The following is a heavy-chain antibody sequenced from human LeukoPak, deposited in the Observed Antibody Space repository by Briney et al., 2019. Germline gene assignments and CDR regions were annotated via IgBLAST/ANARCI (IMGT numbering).Heavy chain of an antibody. V-gene: IGHV4-38-2*01. CDR1: RYSISSNCY. CDR2: IYYSGDT. J-gene: IGHJ4*02. Sequence: SETLSLTCDVSRYSISSNCYWAWIRQPPGKGLEWLGSIYYSGDTYYNPSLKSQVTCSVDTSKNQFSLKLNSVTAVDTAVYYCARAHYDGDYQYYFDYWGQGIPVTVSS. CDR3: ARAHYDGDYQYYFDY. D-gene: IGHD4-17*01.